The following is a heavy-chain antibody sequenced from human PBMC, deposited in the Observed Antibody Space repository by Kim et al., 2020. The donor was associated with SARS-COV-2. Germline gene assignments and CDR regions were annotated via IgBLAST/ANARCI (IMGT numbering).Heavy chain of an antibody. CDR3: ARLWRGSKYSSSGGMDV. CDR2: IYHGDSEI. J-gene: IGHJ6*02. Sequence: GESLKISCEGSGYSFTSYWIAWVRQMPGKGLEWMGIIYHGDSEIRYSPSFQGQVTIPAEKSISTAYLQWSSLKASDTAMYYCARLWRGSKYSSSGGMDVWGQGTTVSVSS. V-gene: IGHV5-51*01. CDR1: GYSFTSYW. D-gene: IGHD6-6*01.